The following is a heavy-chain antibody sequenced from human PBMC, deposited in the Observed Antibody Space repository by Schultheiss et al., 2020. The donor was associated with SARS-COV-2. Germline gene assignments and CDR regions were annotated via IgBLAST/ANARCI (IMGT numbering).Heavy chain of an antibody. D-gene: IGHD2-15*01. V-gene: IGHV4-31*03. Sequence: SQTLSLTCTVSGDSISSGGYYWSWIRQHPGKGLEWIGYIYYNGSTYYNPSLKSRVTIYVDTSKNLFSLKLSSVTAADTAVYYCARYCSGGSCNVGLDSWGQGTLVTVSS. CDR1: GDSISSGGYY. CDR3: ARYCSGGSCNVGLDS. CDR2: IYYNGST. J-gene: IGHJ5*01.